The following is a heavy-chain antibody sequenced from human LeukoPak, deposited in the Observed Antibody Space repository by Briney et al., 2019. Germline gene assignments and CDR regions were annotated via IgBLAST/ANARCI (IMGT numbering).Heavy chain of an antibody. Sequence: KPGGSLRLSCAASEFTFSTYNMNWVRQAPGKGLEWVSSISSSSNYIYYADSVTGRFTISRDNAKNSLYLQMNSLRAEDTDVYYCARDVGASAPDAFDIWGQGTMVTVSS. D-gene: IGHD1-26*01. CDR3: ARDVGASAPDAFDI. V-gene: IGHV3-21*01. CDR2: ISSSSNYI. CDR1: EFTFSTYN. J-gene: IGHJ3*02.